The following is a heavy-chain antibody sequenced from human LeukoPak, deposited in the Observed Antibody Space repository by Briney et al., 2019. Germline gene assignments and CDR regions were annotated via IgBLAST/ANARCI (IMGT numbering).Heavy chain of an antibody. V-gene: IGHV4-61*02. J-gene: IGHJ3*02. CDR1: GGSVSSGSYY. CDR3: VRDYPVVPYYYDSSGYYPGI. Sequence: SQTLSLTCTVSGGSVSSGSYYWGWIRQPAGKRLEWIGRIYTSGSTNYNPSLKSRVSISSDTSKNQFSLKLNSVTAADTAMYFCVRDYPVVPYYYDSSGYYPGIWGQGTMVTVSS. CDR2: IYTSGST. D-gene: IGHD3-22*01.